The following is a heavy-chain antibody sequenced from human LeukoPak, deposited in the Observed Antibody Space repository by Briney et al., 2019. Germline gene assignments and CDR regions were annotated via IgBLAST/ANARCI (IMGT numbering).Heavy chain of an antibody. J-gene: IGHJ3*02. CDR3: AKIVVVTDDAFDI. CDR1: GFTFSSYA. V-gene: IGHV3-23*01. CDR2: ISGSGGST. D-gene: IGHD2-21*02. Sequence: GGSLRLSCAASGFTFSSYAMSWVRQAPGEGLEWVSAISGSGGSTYYADSVKGRFTISRDNSKNTLYLQMNSLRAEDTAVYYCAKIVVVTDDAFDIWGQGTMVTVSS.